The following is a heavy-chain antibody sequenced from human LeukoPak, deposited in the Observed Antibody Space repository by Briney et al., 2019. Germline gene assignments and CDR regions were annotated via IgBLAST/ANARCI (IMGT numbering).Heavy chain of an antibody. J-gene: IGHJ4*02. CDR1: GYTFTSYG. V-gene: IGHV1-18*01. CDR2: ISAYNGNT. Sequence: ASVKVSCKASGYTFTSYGISWVRQAPGQGLEWMGWISAYNGNTNYAQKLQGRVTMTTDTSTSTAYMELRSLRSDDTAVYYCARDRRGLRFLGWLLAYWGQGTLVTVSS. D-gene: IGHD3-3*01. CDR3: ARDRRGLRFLGWLLAY.